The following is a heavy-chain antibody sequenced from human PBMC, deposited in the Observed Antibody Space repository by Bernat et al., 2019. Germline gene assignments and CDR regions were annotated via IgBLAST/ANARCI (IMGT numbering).Heavy chain of an antibody. CDR3: ARARSGSDFDY. CDR2: SRNKANSYTT. Sequence: EVQLVESGGGLVQPGGSLRLSCAASGFTFSDHYMDWVRQAPGKGLEWVGRSRNKANSYTTEYAASVKGRFTISRDDSKKSLNLQMNSLKAEDTAVYYCARARSGSDFDYWGQGTLVTVSS. D-gene: IGHD1-26*01. J-gene: IGHJ4*02. CDR1: GFTFSDHY. V-gene: IGHV3-72*01.